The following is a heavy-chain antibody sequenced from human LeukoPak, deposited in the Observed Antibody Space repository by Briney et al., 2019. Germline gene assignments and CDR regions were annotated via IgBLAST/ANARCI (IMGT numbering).Heavy chain of an antibody. Sequence: SQTLSLTCSVSGDSISQGTYYWSWIRQPAGQGLEWIGRIYTTGVTNYNPSLKTRVTISVDPSLNQFSLNLTSVTAADTAVYYCAREFLASRRNWVDPWGQGTLVTVSS. CDR1: GDSISQGTYY. V-gene: IGHV4-61*02. D-gene: IGHD6-6*01. J-gene: IGHJ5*02. CDR3: AREFLASRRNWVDP. CDR2: IYTTGVT.